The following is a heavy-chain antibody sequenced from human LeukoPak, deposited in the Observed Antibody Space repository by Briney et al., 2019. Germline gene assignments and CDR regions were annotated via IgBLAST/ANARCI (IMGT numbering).Heavy chain of an antibody. CDR1: GYNFTNSG. CDR2: IYPDDSDT. D-gene: IGHD3-16*02. Sequence: GDSLKISCKGAGYNFTNSGIGGVGQMPGKGLEWMGIIYPDDSDTSYSPSFEGHVTTSADKSISTAYLQWSSLKASDTAMYYCARHEGVYYDYVWGSYRHDKGDFYMDVWGKGTTVTVSS. J-gene: IGHJ6*03. CDR3: ARHEGVYYDYVWGSYRHDKGDFYMDV. V-gene: IGHV5-51*01.